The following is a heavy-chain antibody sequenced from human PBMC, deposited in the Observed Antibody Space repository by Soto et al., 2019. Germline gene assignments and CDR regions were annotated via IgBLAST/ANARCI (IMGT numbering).Heavy chain of an antibody. CDR3: AKEELTSGPREGFDI. CDR2: IGPGSTSI. V-gene: IGHV3-48*02. D-gene: IGHD1-7*01. CDR1: GFTFSGYS. Sequence: SLRLSCAASGFTFSGYSMSWVRQAPGKGLEWVSCIGPGSTSIYYADSVTGRFTVSRDNAKNSLYLQMNSLRDEDTAVYYCAKEELTSGPREGFDIWGQGTMVTVS. J-gene: IGHJ3*02.